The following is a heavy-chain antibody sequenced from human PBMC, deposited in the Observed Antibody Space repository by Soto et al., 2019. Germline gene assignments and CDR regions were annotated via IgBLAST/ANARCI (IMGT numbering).Heavy chain of an antibody. CDR3: ARDIVVVPAPDGMDV. CDR2: IIPIFGTA. D-gene: IGHD2-2*01. CDR1: GGTFSSYA. Sequence: ASVKVSCKASGGTFSSYAISWVRQAPGQGLEWMGGIIPIFGTANYAQKFQGRVTITADESTSTAYMELSSLRSEDTAVYYCARDIVVVPAPDGMDVWGQGTTVTVSS. J-gene: IGHJ6*02. V-gene: IGHV1-69*13.